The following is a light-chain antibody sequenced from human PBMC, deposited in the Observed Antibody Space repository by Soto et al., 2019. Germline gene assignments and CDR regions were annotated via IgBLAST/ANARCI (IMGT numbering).Light chain of an antibody. V-gene: IGKV1-39*01. CDR1: QPISRY. J-gene: IGKJ1*01. CDR3: QQTYTTPTWT. CDR2: ATS. Sequence: DFQMTQSPSSLSASVGDRVTITCRVSQPISRYLNWYQHKPGTAPKLLIYATSTLQRGVPSRFRGSGSGTDFSLTISGLQPEDFATYYCQQTYTTPTWTFGPGTRVEIK.